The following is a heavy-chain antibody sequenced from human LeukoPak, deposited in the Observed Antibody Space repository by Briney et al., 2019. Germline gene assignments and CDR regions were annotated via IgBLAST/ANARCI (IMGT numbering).Heavy chain of an antibody. J-gene: IGHJ4*02. CDR2: IRAYNGNT. CDR3: AREGFRRSYYYGSGSYYVSY. V-gene: IGHV1-18*01. CDR1: GYTFTCYG. Sequence: ASVKVSCKASGYTFTCYGISWVRQAPGQGLEWMAWIRAYNGNTNYAQKLQGRVTMTTDTSTSTAYMELRSLRSDDTAVYYCAREGFRRSYYYGSGSYYVSYWGQGTLVTVSS. D-gene: IGHD3-10*01.